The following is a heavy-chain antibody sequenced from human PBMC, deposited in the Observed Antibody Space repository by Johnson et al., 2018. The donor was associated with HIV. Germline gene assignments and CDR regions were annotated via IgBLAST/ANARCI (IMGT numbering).Heavy chain of an antibody. CDR2: ISYDGNNK. Sequence: QVQLVESGGGVVQPGRSLRLSCVASGFTFSSYAMHWVRQAPGKGLEWGTVISYDGNNKYYADSVKGRFTISRDNSKNTLYLQMNSLRAEDTAVYYCAREGVPAAFDIWGQGTMVTVSS. CDR3: AREGVPAAFDI. CDR1: GFTFSSYA. D-gene: IGHD3-10*01. J-gene: IGHJ3*02. V-gene: IGHV3-30-3*01.